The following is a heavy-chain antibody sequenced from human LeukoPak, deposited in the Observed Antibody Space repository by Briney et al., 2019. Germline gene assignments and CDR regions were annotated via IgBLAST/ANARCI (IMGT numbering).Heavy chain of an antibody. J-gene: IGHJ4*02. V-gene: IGHV4-39*01. Sequence: SETLSLTCTVSGGSISSSSYYWGWIRQPPGKGLEWIGSIYYSGSTYYNPSLKSRVTISVDTSKNQFSLKLSSVTAADTAVYYCARQAPGYSYGYVYWGQGTLVTVSS. CDR1: GGSISSSSYY. D-gene: IGHD5-18*01. CDR3: ARQAPGYSYGYVY. CDR2: IYYSGST.